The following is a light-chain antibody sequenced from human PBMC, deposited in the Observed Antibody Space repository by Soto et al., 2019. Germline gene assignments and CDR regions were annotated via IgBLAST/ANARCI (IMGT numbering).Light chain of an antibody. CDR1: QSISSSY. V-gene: IGKV3-20*01. J-gene: IGKJ1*01. Sequence: EIVLTQSPGTLSLFPGERATLSCRASQSISSSYLAWYQQKPGQAPRLLIYGASSRATGIPDRFRGAGSATDFTLTISRLEPEDFAVYYCHQYGSAPAWTFGQGTKVEIK. CDR3: HQYGSAPAWT. CDR2: GAS.